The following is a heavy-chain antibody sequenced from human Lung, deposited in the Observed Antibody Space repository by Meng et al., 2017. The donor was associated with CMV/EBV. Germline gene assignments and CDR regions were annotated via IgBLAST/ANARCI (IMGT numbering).Heavy chain of an antibody. Sequence: SCAASGFTFSDYVMHWVRQTPGKGLEWVAFIRHDGTNKFYGDSVKGRFTISRDNSENTVYLQMNSLRPEETAVYYCAKDLLLFGGPNAYFDQWGQGTXVTVSS. D-gene: IGHD3-16*01. CDR3: AKDLLLFGGPNAYFDQ. J-gene: IGHJ4*02. CDR1: GFTFSDYV. V-gene: IGHV3-30*02. CDR2: IRHDGTNK.